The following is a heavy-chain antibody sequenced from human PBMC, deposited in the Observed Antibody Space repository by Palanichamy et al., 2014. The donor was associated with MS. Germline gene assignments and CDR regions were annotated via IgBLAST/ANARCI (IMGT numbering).Heavy chain of an antibody. CDR1: GFTFSSYW. J-gene: IGHJ6*02. CDR3: ARCSGGSCYSRGMDV. V-gene: IGHV3-74*01. D-gene: IGHD2-15*01. CDR2: INSDGSST. Sequence: EVQLVESGGGLVHPGGSLRLSCAASGFTFSSYWMHWVRQAPGKGLVWVSRINSDGSSTTYADSVKGRFTISRDNAKNTLYLQMNSLRAEDTAVYYCARCSGGSCYSRGMDVWGHGTTVTVSS.